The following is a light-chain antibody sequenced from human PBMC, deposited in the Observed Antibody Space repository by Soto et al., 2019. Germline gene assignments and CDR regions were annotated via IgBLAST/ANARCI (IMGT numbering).Light chain of an antibody. J-gene: IGKJ2*01. Sequence: DIQMTQSPSSVSASVGDRVTITCRASRVISSWLAWYQQKPGKAPKLLIYAASRLQSGVPSRFSGSESGADFSLTISSLQPEDVATYYCQQTTDFPYTFGQGTKLEIK. CDR2: AAS. CDR3: QQTTDFPYT. V-gene: IGKV1-12*01. CDR1: RVISSW.